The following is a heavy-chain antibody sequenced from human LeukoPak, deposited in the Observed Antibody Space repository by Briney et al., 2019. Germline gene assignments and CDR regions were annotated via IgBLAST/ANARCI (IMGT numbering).Heavy chain of an antibody. D-gene: IGHD6-13*01. CDR3: ANDFQQQLGLYYFDY. J-gene: IGHJ4*02. CDR1: GFTFSSYA. Sequence: GGSLRLSCAASGFTFSSYAMSWVRQAPGKGLEWVSAISGSGGSTYYADSVKGRFTISRDNSKNTLYLQMNSLRAEDTAVYYCANDFQQQLGLYYFDYWGQGTLVTVSS. V-gene: IGHV3-23*01. CDR2: ISGSGGST.